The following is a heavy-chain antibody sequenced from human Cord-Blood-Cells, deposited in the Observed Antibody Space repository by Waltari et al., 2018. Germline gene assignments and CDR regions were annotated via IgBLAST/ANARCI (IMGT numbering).Heavy chain of an antibody. CDR1: GGSISSGGYY. Sequence: QVQLQESGPGLVKPSQTLSLTCTVSGGSISSGGYYWSWIRQHPGKGLEWIGYIYYIGSNYYNPSLKGRVTISVDTAKNQFSLKLSSVTAADTAVYYCASSNYPGYAFDIWGQGTMVTVSS. CDR3: ASSNYPGYAFDI. J-gene: IGHJ3*02. D-gene: IGHD1-7*01. CDR2: IYYIGSN. V-gene: IGHV4-31*03.